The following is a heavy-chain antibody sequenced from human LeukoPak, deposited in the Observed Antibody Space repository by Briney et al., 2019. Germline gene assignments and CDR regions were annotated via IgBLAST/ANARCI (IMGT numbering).Heavy chain of an antibody. CDR3: AHTLNSGSYAAVDY. CDR2: ISWNSGSI. Sequence: PGRSLRLSCAASGFTFDDYAMDWVRQAPGKGLEWVSGISWNSGSIGYADSVKGRFTISRDNAKNSLYLQMNSLRAEDTALYYCAHTLNSGSYAAVDYWGQGTLVTVSS. CDR1: GFTFDDYA. V-gene: IGHV3-9*01. J-gene: IGHJ4*02. D-gene: IGHD1-26*01.